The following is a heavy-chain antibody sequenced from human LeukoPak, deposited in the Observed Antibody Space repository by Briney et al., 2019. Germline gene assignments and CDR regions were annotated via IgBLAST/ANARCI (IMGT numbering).Heavy chain of an antibody. D-gene: IGHD6-19*01. J-gene: IGHJ6*03. CDR2: IYYSGST. CDR1: GGSISSYY. CDR3: ARGRRGSGWYRYYYYYMDV. Sequence: SETLSLTCTVSGGSISSYYWSWIRQPPGKGLEWIGYIYYSGSTNYNPSLKSRVTISVDTSKNQFSLKLSSVTAADTAAYYCARGRRGSGWYRYYYYYMDVWGKGTTVTISS. V-gene: IGHV4-59*01.